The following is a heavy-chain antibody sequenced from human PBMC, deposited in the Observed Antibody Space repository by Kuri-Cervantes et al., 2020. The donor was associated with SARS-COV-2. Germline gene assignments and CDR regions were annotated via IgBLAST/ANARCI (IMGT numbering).Heavy chain of an antibody. CDR2: INHSGST. J-gene: IGHJ4*02. V-gene: IGHV4-34*01. CDR1: GGSFSGYY. Sequence: SETLSLTCAVYGGSFSGYYWSWIRQPPGKGLEWIGEINHSGSTNYNPSLKSRVTISVDTSKNQFSLKLSSVTAADTAVYYCARRESSRAFDYWGQGTLVTVSS. CDR3: ARRESSRAFDY. D-gene: IGHD6-6*01.